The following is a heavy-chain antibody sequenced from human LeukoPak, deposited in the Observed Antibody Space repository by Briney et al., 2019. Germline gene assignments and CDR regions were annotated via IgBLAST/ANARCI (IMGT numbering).Heavy chain of an antibody. CDR3: AKGRYCSGGSCYSGY. Sequence: PGGSLRLSCAASGFTFSSYAMSWVRQAPGKGLEWVSAISGSGGSTYYADSVKGRFTISRDNSKNTLYLQMNGLRAEDTAVYYCAKGRYCSGGSCYSGYWGQGTLVTVSS. J-gene: IGHJ4*02. CDR1: GFTFSSYA. CDR2: ISGSGGST. D-gene: IGHD2-15*01. V-gene: IGHV3-23*01.